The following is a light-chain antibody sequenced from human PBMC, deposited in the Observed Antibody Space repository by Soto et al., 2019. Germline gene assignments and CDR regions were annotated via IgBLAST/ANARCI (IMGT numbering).Light chain of an antibody. J-gene: IGKJ1*01. CDR1: QSVSSY. Sequence: MVLTHSPATLSFSPLQRSTLSARASQSVSSYLAWYQQKPGQAPRLLIYDASNRATGIPARFSGSGSGTDFTLTISSLEPEDFAVYYCQQRSNWQTFGQGTKV. CDR2: DAS. CDR3: QQRSNWQT. V-gene: IGKV3-11*01.